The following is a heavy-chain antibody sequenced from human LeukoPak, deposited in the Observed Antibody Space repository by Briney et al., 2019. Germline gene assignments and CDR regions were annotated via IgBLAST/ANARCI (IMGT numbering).Heavy chain of an antibody. D-gene: IGHD3-22*01. J-gene: IGHJ4*02. CDR3: ARERSGSSGYYSAIDS. V-gene: IGHV3-74*01. CDR2: IGSDGSTT. CDR1: GFTFSSYW. Sequence: PGGSLRLSCVPSGFTFSSYWMHWVRKPPGNGLVWVSRIGSDGSTTTYADSVKGRFTISRDNAKNTLYLQINSLRAEDTAVYYCARERSGSSGYYSAIDSWGQGTLVTVSS.